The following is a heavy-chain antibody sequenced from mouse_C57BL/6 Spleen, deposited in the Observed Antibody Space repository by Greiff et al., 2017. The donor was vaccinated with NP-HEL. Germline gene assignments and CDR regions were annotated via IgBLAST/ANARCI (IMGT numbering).Heavy chain of an antibody. CDR2: IYPGDGDT. J-gene: IGHJ2*01. CDR3: ASLAIITTVDFDD. D-gene: IGHD1-1*01. Sequence: VKLVESGAELVKPGASVKISCKASGYAFSSYWMNWVKQRPGKGLEWIGQIYPGDGDTNYNGTFKGKATLTADKSSSTAYMQLSSLTSEDSAVYGCASLAIITTVDFDDWGQGTTLTVSS. V-gene: IGHV1-80*01. CDR1: GYAFSSYW.